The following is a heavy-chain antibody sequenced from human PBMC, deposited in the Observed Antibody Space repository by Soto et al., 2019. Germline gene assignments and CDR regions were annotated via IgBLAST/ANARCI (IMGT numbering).Heavy chain of an antibody. CDR2: IYSSGNT. D-gene: IGHD3-10*01. CDR1: GGSISSGGYY. Sequence: QVQLQESGPGLVKPSQTLSLTCTVSGGSISSGGYYWSWIRQPPGKGLEWIGYIYSSGNTYYNPSLKSRVTISVDTSKSQFSLKLTSVTAADTAVYYCAREGDAFGAPFDSWGQGTLVTVSS. J-gene: IGHJ4*02. CDR3: AREGDAFGAPFDS. V-gene: IGHV4-30-4*01.